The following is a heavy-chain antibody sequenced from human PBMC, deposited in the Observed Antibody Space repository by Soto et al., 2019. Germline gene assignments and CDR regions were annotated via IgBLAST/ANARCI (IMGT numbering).Heavy chain of an antibody. CDR3: ARAVYFEAVEL. J-gene: IGHJ3*01. CDR1: GYTFTGYY. Sequence: QVQLVQSGAEVKKPEASVNVSCKASGYTFTGYYIHWVRQAPGQGLEWMGLIKPNSGGTNYAQKFQGRVTMTRDTSMTTAYMELNRRRSDDTAMSYCARAVYFEAVELWGQGTMVAVSS. D-gene: IGHD3-9*01. CDR2: IKPNSGGT. V-gene: IGHV1-2*02.